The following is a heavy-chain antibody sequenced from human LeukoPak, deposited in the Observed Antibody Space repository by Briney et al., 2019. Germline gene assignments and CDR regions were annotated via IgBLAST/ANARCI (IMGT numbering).Heavy chain of an antibody. CDR1: GFTFSSYA. D-gene: IGHD5-12*01. CDR2: IRGSTGTT. V-gene: IGHV3-23*01. CDR3: AKDPRGYSGYDIDY. J-gene: IGHJ4*02. Sequence: PGGSLRLSCAASGFTFSSYAMSGVRQAPGKGLEWVSVIRGSTGTTYYADSVKGRFTISRDTSKNTLYLQMNSLRAEDTAVYYCAKDPRGYSGYDIDYWGQGTLVTVSS.